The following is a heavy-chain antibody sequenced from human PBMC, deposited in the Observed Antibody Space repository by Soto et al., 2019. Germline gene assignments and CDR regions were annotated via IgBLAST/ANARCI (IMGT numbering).Heavy chain of an antibody. CDR2: IKQDGSEK. J-gene: IGHJ4*02. D-gene: IGHD3-3*01. CDR1: GFTFSSYG. CDR3: ARGFRPFDY. V-gene: IGHV3-7*01. Sequence: GGSLRLSCAASGFTFSSYGVHWVRQAPGKGLEWVANIKQDGSEKNYVDSVKGRFTISRDNAQQSLYLQMNSLRVEDTAIYYCARGFRPFDYWGRGTLVTV.